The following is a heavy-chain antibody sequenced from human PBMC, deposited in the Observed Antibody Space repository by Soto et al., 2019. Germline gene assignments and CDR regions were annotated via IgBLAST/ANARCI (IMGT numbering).Heavy chain of an antibody. J-gene: IGHJ4*01. D-gene: IGHD1-1*01. V-gene: IGHV3-11*01. CDR1: EFTFGDYD. CDR2: ISSRGDTI. Sequence: SLKICCGVAEFTFGDYDVSWVRQAPGKGLEWVSYISSRGDTIHYADSVKGRFTMSRDNAKNSLYLQMNSLRAVDTAVYYCARKTGTVDYWGHGTLVTVSS. CDR3: ARKTGTVDY.